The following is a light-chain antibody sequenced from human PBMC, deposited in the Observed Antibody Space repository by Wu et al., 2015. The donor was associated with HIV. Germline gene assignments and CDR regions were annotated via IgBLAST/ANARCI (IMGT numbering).Light chain of an antibody. CDR1: QSVSSY. CDR2: DAS. V-gene: IGKV3-11*01. J-gene: IGKJ4*01. Sequence: EIVLTQSPATLSLSPGERATLSCRASQSVSSYLAWYQQKPGQAPRLLIYDASNRATGIPARFSGSGSGTDFTLTISRLEPEDFAVYYCQHYGNSFTFGGGTKVEIK. CDR3: QHYGNSFT.